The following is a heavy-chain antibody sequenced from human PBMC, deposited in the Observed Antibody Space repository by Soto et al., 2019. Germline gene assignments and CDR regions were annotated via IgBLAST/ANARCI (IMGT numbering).Heavy chain of an antibody. Sequence: SETLSLTCTVSGGSISNGYYYWSWVRQNPGKGLEWIGHIYHSGRTYYNPSLKSRVTISVDTSKNQFSLNLSSVTAADTAVYYFARWVEVPLDHFASWGQGTPVPVSS. V-gene: IGHV4-31*03. CDR1: GGSISNGYYY. CDR3: ARWVEVPLDHFAS. J-gene: IGHJ1*01. CDR2: IYHSGRT. D-gene: IGHD2-2*01.